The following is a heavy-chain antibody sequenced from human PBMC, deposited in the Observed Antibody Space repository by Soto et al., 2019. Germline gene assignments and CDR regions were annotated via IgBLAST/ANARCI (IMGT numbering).Heavy chain of an antibody. Sequence: EVQLVESGGGLVQPGWSLRLSCAASGFTFTSYWMHWVRQAPGKGLAWVSRIKSDVSSTSYADSVKCRFTTSKDNAKNTLYLQMNSLRVEDTAIYDCASEGLDTAGFFDIWGQGTMVTVSS. CDR1: GFTFTSYW. CDR3: ASEGLDTAGFFDI. CDR2: IKSDVSST. J-gene: IGHJ3*02. D-gene: IGHD6-13*01. V-gene: IGHV3-74*01.